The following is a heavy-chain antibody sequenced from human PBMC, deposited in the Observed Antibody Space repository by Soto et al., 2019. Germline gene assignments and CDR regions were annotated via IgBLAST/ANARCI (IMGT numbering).Heavy chain of an antibody. CDR1: GYTFTSYG. Sequence: ASVKVSCKASGYTFTSYGISWVRQAPGQGLEWMGWISAYNGNTNYAQKLQGRVTMTTDTSTSTAYMELRSLRSDDTAVYYCARYEQWLTSYNWFDPWGQGTLVTVSS. CDR2: ISAYNGNT. D-gene: IGHD6-19*01. CDR3: ARYEQWLTSYNWFDP. J-gene: IGHJ5*02. V-gene: IGHV1-18*01.